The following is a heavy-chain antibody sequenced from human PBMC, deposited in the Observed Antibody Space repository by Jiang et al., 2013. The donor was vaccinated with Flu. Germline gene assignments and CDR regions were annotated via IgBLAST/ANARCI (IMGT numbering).Heavy chain of an antibody. V-gene: IGHV4-34*01. Sequence: LLKPSETLSLTCAVYGGSFSGYYWSWIRQPPGKGLEWIGEINHSGSTNYNPSLKSRVTISVDTSKNQFSLKLSSVTAADTAVYYCARRSTRWLVLRDAFDIWGQGTMVTVSS. CDR3: ARRSTRWLVLRDAFDI. J-gene: IGHJ3*02. CDR2: INHSGST. D-gene: IGHD6-19*01. CDR1: GGSFSGYY.